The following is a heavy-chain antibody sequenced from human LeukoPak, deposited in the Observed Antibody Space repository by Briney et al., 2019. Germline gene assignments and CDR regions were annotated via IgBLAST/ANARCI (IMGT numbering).Heavy chain of an antibody. CDR2: INHSGSI. V-gene: IGHV4-34*01. CDR3: ARPRYFYDGSGHTDI. J-gene: IGHJ3*02. CDR1: GGSFSGYY. D-gene: IGHD3-22*01. Sequence: SETLSLTCAVYGGSFSGYYCSWIRQPPAKGLEWIGEINHSGSINYNPSLKSRVTISVDTSKSQFSLKLTSVTAADTAVYYCARPRYFYDGSGHTDIWGQGTMVTVSS.